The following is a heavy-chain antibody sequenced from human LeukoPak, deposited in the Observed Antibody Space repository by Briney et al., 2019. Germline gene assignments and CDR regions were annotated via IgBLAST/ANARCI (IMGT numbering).Heavy chain of an antibody. CDR1: GFTFSDYY. V-gene: IGHV3-11*04. CDR3: ARRYCSSTNCYAFDD. Sequence: GGSLRLSCAASGFTFSDYYMSWIRQAPGKGLEWVSYISSSGSTIYYADSVKGRFTISRDNAKNSLYLQMNSLRAEDTAVYYCARRYCSSTNCYAFDDWGQGTLVTVSS. CDR2: ISSSGSTI. D-gene: IGHD2-2*01. J-gene: IGHJ4*02.